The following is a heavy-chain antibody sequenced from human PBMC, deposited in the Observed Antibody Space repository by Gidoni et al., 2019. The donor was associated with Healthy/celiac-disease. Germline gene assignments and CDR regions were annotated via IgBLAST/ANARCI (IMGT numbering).Heavy chain of an antibody. V-gene: IGHV5-10-1*03. J-gene: IGHJ6*02. CDR1: GYSFTSYW. CDR3: ARSDCSSTSCDQAPYYYYGMDV. D-gene: IGHD2-2*01. CDR2: IDPSDSYT. Sequence: EVQLVQSGAEVKKPGESLRISCKGSGYSFTSYWTSWLRQMPGKGLEWMGRIDPSDSYTNYSPSFQGHVTISADKSISTAYLQWSSLKASDTAMYYCARSDCSSTSCDQAPYYYYGMDVWGQGTTVTVSS.